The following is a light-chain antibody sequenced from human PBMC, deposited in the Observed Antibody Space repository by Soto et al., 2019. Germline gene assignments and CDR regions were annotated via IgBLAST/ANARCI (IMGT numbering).Light chain of an antibody. V-gene: IGKV3-15*01. Sequence: EIVMTQSPATLSVSPGERAALSGRASQSVRSNLAWYQQRPGQAPRLLVYGASTRATGIPARFSGSGSGTEFTLTISSLQSEDFAVYYCQRSTNWPPITFGQGTRLEIK. CDR3: QRSTNWPPIT. CDR2: GAS. CDR1: QSVRSN. J-gene: IGKJ5*01.